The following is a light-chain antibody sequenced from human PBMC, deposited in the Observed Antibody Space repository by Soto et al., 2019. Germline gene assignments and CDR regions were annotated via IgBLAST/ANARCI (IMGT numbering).Light chain of an antibody. V-gene: IGKV3-20*01. CDR1: QSVSSSY. J-gene: IGKJ1*01. CDR2: GAS. CDR3: QQYGSSPGT. Sequence: EIVLTQSPGTLSLSPGERATLSCRASQSVSSSYLAWYQQKPGQAPRLLIYGASSRANGIPDRFSGSGSGTDFTLTISRLEPEDVAVYYCQQYGSSPGTFGQGTKVEIK.